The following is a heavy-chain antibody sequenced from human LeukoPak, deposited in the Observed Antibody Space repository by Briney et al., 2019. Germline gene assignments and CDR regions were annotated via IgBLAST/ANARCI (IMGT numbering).Heavy chain of an antibody. CDR3: ARATYYYGSGSYYPDYYGMDV. Sequence: SETLSLTCTVSGGSVSSGSYYWSWTRQPPGKGLEWIGYIYYSGSTNYNPSLKSRVTISVDTSKNQFSLKLSSVTAAGTAVYYCARATYYYGSGSYYPDYYGMDVWGQGTTVTVSS. CDR2: IYYSGST. D-gene: IGHD3-10*01. J-gene: IGHJ6*02. V-gene: IGHV4-61*01. CDR1: GGSVSSGSYY.